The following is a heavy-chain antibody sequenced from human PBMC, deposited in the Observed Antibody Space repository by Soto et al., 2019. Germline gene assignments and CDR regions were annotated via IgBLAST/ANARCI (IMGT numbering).Heavy chain of an antibody. CDR2: IIPIFGTA. D-gene: IGHD6-19*01. CDR3: ASDAGIAVAHRSCFDY. J-gene: IGHJ4*02. Sequence: QVQLVQSGAEVKKPGSSVKVSCKASGGTFSSYAISWVRQAPGQGLEWMGGIIPIFGTANYAQKFQGRVTSTADEYTSTAYMELSSLRSEDTAVYYCASDAGIAVAHRSCFDYCGQGTLVPVSS. CDR1: GGTFSSYA. V-gene: IGHV1-69*01.